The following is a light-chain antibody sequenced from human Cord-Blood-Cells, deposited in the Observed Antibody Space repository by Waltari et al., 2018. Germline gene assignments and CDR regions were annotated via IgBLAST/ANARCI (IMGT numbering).Light chain of an antibody. CDR1: RSDVGGYNY. Sequence: QSALTQPPSASGSPGQSVTISCTGTRSDVGGYNYVSWYQQHPGKAPKLMIYEVSKRPSGVPDRFSGSKSGNTASLTVSGLQAEDEADYYCSSYAGSNNLVFGGGIKLTVL. CDR3: SSYAGSNNLV. V-gene: IGLV2-8*01. CDR2: EVS. J-gene: IGLJ2*01.